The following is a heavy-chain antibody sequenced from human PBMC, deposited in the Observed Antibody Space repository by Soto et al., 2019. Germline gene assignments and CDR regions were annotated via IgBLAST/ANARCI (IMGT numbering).Heavy chain of an antibody. CDR2: ISPYDGST. V-gene: IGHV1-46*01. Sequence: QVQLVQSGTEVKKPGASVKISCKASGFTFTNYFFHWVRQAPRQGLEWMGIISPYDGSTNYLKSLQGRVPLTKHTFTSTVYMELSRLASEDPAVYYWARGDGRGTSGFYFYYGMDVWGHGNKVAVSS. CDR1: GFTFTNYF. J-gene: IGHJ6*02. D-gene: IGHD6-25*01. CDR3: ARGDGRGTSGFYFYYGMDV.